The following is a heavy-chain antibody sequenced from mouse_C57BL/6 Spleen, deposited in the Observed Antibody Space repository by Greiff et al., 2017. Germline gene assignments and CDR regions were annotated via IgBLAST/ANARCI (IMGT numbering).Heavy chain of an antibody. V-gene: IGHV1-50*01. CDR2: FDPSDGYT. CDR3: APRGDYYGSSSYIDY. CDR1: GYTFTSYW. J-gene: IGHJ2*01. Sequence: QVQLQQPGAELVKPGASVKLSCKASGYTFTSYWMQWVKQRPGQGLEWIGEFDPSDGYTNYNQKFKGKATLTVDTSSSTAYMQLSSLTSEDSAVYYCAPRGDYYGSSSYIDYWGQGTTLTVSS. D-gene: IGHD1-1*01.